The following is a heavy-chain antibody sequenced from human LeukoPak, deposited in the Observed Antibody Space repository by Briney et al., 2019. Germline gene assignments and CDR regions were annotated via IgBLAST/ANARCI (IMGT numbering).Heavy chain of an antibody. CDR2: IYTSGST. CDR1: GGSISSGSYY. Sequence: SETLSLTCTVSGGSISSGSYYWSWIRQPAGKGLEWIGRIYTSGSTNYNPSLKSRVTISVETSKNQFSLKLSSVTAADTAVYYCARDGYYYDREVGAFDIWGQGTMVTVSS. V-gene: IGHV4-61*02. D-gene: IGHD3-22*01. J-gene: IGHJ3*02. CDR3: ARDGYYYDREVGAFDI.